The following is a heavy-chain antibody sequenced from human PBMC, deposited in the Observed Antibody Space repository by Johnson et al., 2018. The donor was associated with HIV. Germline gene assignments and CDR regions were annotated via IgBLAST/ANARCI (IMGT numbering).Heavy chain of an antibody. J-gene: IGHJ3*02. CDR3: AREMNAGNDAFDI. V-gene: IGHV3-30*04. CDR1: GFTFSSYA. Sequence: QVQLVESGGGVVQPGRSLRLSCAASGFTFSSYAMHWVRQAPDKGLEWVAVISYDGSNKYFADSVKGRFTISRDNSKDTLYLQMNSLRPEDTALYYCAREMNAGNDAFDIWGQGTMVTVSS. CDR2: ISYDGSNK.